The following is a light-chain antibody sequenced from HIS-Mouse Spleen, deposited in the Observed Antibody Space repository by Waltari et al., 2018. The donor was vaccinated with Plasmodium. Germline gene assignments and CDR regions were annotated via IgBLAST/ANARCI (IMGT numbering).Light chain of an antibody. CDR3: CSYAGSYTLV. Sequence: QSALAQPRSVSGSPGQSVTISCTGTSSDVGGYNYVSWYQQHPGKAPKLMIYDVSKRASGVPVRGSGPKSGNTASLTISGLQAEDEADYYCCSYAGSYTLVFGGGTKLTVL. CDR2: DVS. V-gene: IGLV2-11*01. J-gene: IGLJ2*01. CDR1: SSDVGGYNY.